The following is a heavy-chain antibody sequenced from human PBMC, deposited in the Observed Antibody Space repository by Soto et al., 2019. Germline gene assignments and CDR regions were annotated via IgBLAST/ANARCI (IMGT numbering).Heavy chain of an antibody. V-gene: IGHV3-30-3*01. D-gene: IGHD4-4*01. CDR2: ISYDGSNK. J-gene: IGHJ4*02. CDR3: ARDSTADYSNYGTFDY. Sequence: SLRLSCAASGFTFSSYAMHWVRQAPGKGLEWVPVISYDGSNKYYADSVKGRFTISRDNSKNTLYLQMNSLRAEDTAVYYCARDSTADYSNYGTFDYWGQGTLVTVSS. CDR1: GFTFSSYA.